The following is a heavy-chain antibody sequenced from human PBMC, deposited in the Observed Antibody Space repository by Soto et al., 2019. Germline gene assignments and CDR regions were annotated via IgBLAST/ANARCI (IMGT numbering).Heavy chain of an antibody. CDR2: IYSGGST. V-gene: IGHV3-53*01. CDR3: ARDRVERGYPEYFQH. D-gene: IGHD5-18*01. Sequence: EVQLVESGGGLIQPGGSLRLSCAASGFTVSSNYMSWVRQAPGKGLEWVSVIYSGGSTYYADSVKGRFTISRDNSKNTLYLQMNSLRAEDTAVYYCARDRVERGYPEYFQHLGQGTLVTVSS. CDR1: GFTVSSNY. J-gene: IGHJ1*01.